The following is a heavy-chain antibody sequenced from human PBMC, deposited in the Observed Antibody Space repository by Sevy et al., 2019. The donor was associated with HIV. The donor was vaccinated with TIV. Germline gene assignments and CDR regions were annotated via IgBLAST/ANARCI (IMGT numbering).Heavy chain of an antibody. D-gene: IGHD3-22*01. J-gene: IGHJ4*02. Sequence: ASVKVSCKTSGYTFIKHPLSWVRQAPGQGLEWMGCIRTYNGEKKYAQKFQGRATMPTDTSTSTAYMELRSLRSHDTAVYYCARDSDGSGRYYLDYFDSWGQGTLVTVSS. CDR3: ARDSDGSGRYYLDYFDS. CDR2: IRTYNGEK. CDR1: GYTFIKHP. V-gene: IGHV1-18*01.